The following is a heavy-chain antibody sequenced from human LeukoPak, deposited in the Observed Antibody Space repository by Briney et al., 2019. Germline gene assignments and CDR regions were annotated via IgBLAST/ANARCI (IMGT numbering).Heavy chain of an antibody. CDR2: INPNGGGT. Sequence: ASVKVSCKASGYTFTGKLMHWVRQAPGQGPEWMGWINPNGGGTNYAQKFQGRVSMTSDTSINTAYMELSWLRSDDTAVYYCARDLSGHSGYGYYDNGMDVWGQGTTVTVSS. D-gene: IGHD5-12*01. J-gene: IGHJ6*02. CDR3: ARDLSGHSGYGYYDNGMDV. V-gene: IGHV1-2*02. CDR1: GYTFTGKL.